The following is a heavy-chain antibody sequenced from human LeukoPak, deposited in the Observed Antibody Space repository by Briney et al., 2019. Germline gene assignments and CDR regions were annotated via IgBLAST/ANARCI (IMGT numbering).Heavy chain of an antibody. D-gene: IGHD1-1*01. CDR2: IYYSGST. CDR1: GGSISSSSYY. CDR3: ARRHQSWNDVLHAFDI. Sequence: RPSETLSLTCTVSGGSISSSSYYWGWIRQPPGKGLEWIGSIYYSGSTYYNPSLKSRVTISVDTSKNQFSLKLSSVTAADTAVYYCARRHQSWNDVLHAFDIWGQGTMVTVSS. J-gene: IGHJ3*02. V-gene: IGHV4-39*07.